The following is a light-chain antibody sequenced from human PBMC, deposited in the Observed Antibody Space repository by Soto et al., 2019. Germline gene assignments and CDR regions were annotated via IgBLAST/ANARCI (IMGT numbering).Light chain of an antibody. CDR1: QSVSSRS. Sequence: EIVLTQSPGTLSLSPGERATLSCRASQSVSSRSLAWYQQKPGQAPRLLISGASSRAADIPDRFSGSGSGTDFTLTINRLEPEDFAVYYCQQYDSSPRTFGQRTKVEIK. CDR2: GAS. J-gene: IGKJ1*01. CDR3: QQYDSSPRT. V-gene: IGKV3-20*01.